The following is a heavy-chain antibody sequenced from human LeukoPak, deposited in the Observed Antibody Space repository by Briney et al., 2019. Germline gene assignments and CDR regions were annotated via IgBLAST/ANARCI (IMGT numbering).Heavy chain of an antibody. CDR1: GGTFSSYA. CDR3: ARFWSGYYVPRFDP. J-gene: IGHJ5*02. CDR2: IIPIFGTA. Sequence: SVKVSCKASGGTFSSYAISWVRQAPGQGLEWMGGIIPIFGTANYAQKFQGRVTITADESTSTAYMELSSLRSEDTAVYYCARFWSGYYVPRFDPWGQGTLVTVSS. V-gene: IGHV1-69*01. D-gene: IGHD3-3*01.